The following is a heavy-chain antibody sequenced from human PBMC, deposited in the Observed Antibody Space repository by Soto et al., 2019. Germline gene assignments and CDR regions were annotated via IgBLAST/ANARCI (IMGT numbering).Heavy chain of an antibody. V-gene: IGHV3-30-3*01. CDR3: ARDGSGILEIWDINYYYYGMDV. D-gene: IGHD3-10*01. J-gene: IGHJ6*02. CDR2: ISYDGSNK. Sequence: PGGSLRLSCADSGFTFSSYAMHWVRQAPGKGLEWVAVISYDGSNKYYADSVKGRFTISRDNSKNTLYLQMNSLRAEDTAVYYCARDGSGILEIWDINYYYYGMDVWGQGTTVTVSS. CDR1: GFTFSSYA.